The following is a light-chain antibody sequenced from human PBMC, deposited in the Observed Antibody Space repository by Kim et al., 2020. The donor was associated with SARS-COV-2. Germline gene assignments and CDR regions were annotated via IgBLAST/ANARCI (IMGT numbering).Light chain of an antibody. CDR3: MQGIHPIT. CDR2: KVS. V-gene: IGKV2-30*01. J-gene: IGKJ5*01. Sequence: QPASISRRFSQSLVYSEGNTYLNWFQQRPGQSPRRLIYKVSNRDSGVPDRFSGSGSGTDFTLKISRVEAEDVGVYYCMQGIHPITFGQGTRLEIK. CDR1: QSLVYSEGNTY.